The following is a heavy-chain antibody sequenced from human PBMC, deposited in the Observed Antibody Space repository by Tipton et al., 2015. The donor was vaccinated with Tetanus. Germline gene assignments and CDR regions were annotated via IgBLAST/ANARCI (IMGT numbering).Heavy chain of an antibody. Sequence: SLRLSCAASGFTFSTYAMSWVRQAPGKGLEWVSVISGSGAATYYADSVKGRFTISRDNSKNTLSLQMNSLRPDDTGVYFCARPNSGSYPGWFDPWGQGTRLTVSS. CDR3: ARPNSGSYPGWFDP. V-gene: IGHV3-23*01. D-gene: IGHD1-26*01. J-gene: IGHJ5*02. CDR1: GFTFSTYA. CDR2: ISGSGAAT.